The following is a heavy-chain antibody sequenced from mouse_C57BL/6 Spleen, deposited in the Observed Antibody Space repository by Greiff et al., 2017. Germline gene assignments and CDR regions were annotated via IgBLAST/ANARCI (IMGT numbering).Heavy chain of an antibody. V-gene: IGHV14-2*01. CDR1: GFNIKDYY. J-gene: IGHJ4*01. Sequence: DVQLQESGAELVKPGASVKLSCTASGFNIKDYYMHWVKQRTEQGLEWIGRIDPEDGETKYAPKFQGKATITADTSSNTAYLQLSSLTSEDTAVYYWSRSGYYDYDYYAMDYWGQGTSVTVSS. CDR2: IDPEDGET. CDR3: SRSGYYDYDYYAMDY. D-gene: IGHD2-4*01.